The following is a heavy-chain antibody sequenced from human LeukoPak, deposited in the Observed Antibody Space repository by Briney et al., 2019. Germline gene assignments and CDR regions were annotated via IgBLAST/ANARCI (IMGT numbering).Heavy chain of an antibody. V-gene: IGHV3-9*01. Sequence: GGSLRLSCAASGVTFDDYAMHWARQAPGQGLEWVSGIRWNSSSIGSADSVKGRFTISRDNAKNSLYLQMNSLRGEDTALYYSLRVVAATSNWFDPSGQGTPVTASS. D-gene: IGHD2-15*01. CDR2: IRWNSSSI. CDR3: LRVVAATSNWFDP. J-gene: IGHJ5*02. CDR1: GVTFDDYA.